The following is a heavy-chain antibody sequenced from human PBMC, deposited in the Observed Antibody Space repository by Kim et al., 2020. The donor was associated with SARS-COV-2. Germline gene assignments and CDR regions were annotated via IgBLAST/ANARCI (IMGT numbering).Heavy chain of an antibody. V-gene: IGHV3-48*02. D-gene: IGHD6-19*01. J-gene: IGHJ5*02. CDR3: AKARLGGWDEANGFDP. Sequence: VKSRFTISRDNAKNPLYLQMNSLRDEDTAVYYCAKARLGGWDEANGFDPWGQGTLVTVSS.